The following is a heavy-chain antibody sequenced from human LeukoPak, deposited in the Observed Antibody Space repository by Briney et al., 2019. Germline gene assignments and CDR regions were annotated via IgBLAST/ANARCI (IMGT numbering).Heavy chain of an antibody. V-gene: IGHV4-59*01. D-gene: IGHD3-22*01. CDR3: ARSSEDYYDSSGYYFDY. CDR1: GGSISSYY. Sequence: SETLSLTCTVSGGSISSYYWSWIRQPPGKGLEWIGYIYYSGSTNYNPSLKSRVTISVDTSKNQFSLKLSSVTAADTAVYYCARSSEDYYDSSGYYFDYWGQGTLVTVSS. CDR2: IYYSGST. J-gene: IGHJ4*02.